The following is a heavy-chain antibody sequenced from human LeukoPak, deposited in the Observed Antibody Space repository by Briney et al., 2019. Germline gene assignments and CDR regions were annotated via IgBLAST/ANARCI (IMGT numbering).Heavy chain of an antibody. CDR2: ISGSGGST. CDR1: GFTFSDYY. Sequence: GGSLRLSCAASGFTFSDYYMSWIRQAPGKGLEWVSAISGSGGSTYYADSVKGRFTISRDNSKNTLYLQMNSLRAEDTAVYYCAKRGDYDFWSGPSPTQYWGQGTLVTASS. CDR3: AKRGDYDFWSGPSPTQY. D-gene: IGHD3-3*01. J-gene: IGHJ4*02. V-gene: IGHV3-23*01.